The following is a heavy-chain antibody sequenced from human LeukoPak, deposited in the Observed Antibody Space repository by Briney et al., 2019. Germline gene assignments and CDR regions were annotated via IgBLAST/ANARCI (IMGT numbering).Heavy chain of an antibody. CDR2: IYYSGST. CDR3: ARGGGASITIFGVVTRRPNYFDY. D-gene: IGHD3-3*01. V-gene: IGHV4-59*12. Sequence: SETLSLTCAVYGGSYSSYYWSWIRQPPGKGLEWIGYIYYSGSTNYNPSLKSRVSISVDTSKNQFSLKLSSVTAADTAVYYCARGGGASITIFGVVTRRPNYFDYWGQGTLVTVSS. CDR1: GGSYSSYY. J-gene: IGHJ4*02.